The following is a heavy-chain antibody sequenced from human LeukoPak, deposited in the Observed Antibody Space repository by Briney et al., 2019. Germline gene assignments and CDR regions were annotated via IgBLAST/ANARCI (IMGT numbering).Heavy chain of an antibody. Sequence: SETLSLTCTVSGGSVSSGSYYWSWIRQPPGKGLEWIGYIYYSGSTNYNPSLKSRVTISVDTSKNQFSLKLSSVTAADTAVYYCARDSQSPYHYDSSGPDAFDIWGQGTMVTVSS. V-gene: IGHV4-61*01. CDR2: IYYSGST. CDR3: ARDSQSPYHYDSSGPDAFDI. CDR1: GGSVSSGSYY. D-gene: IGHD3-22*01. J-gene: IGHJ3*02.